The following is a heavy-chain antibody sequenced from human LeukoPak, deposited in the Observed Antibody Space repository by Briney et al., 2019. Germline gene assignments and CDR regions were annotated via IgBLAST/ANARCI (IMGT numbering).Heavy chain of an antibody. D-gene: IGHD4-17*01. J-gene: IGHJ4*02. CDR1: GYTFTGYY. CDR2: INPNSGGT. CDR3: ARHDYGDYGIDY. Sequence: GASVKVSCKASGYTFTGYYMHWVRQAPGQGLEWMGWINPNSGGTNYAQKFQGRVTMTRDTSISTAYMELSRQRSDDTAVYYCARHDYGDYGIDYWGQGTLVTVSS. V-gene: IGHV1-2*02.